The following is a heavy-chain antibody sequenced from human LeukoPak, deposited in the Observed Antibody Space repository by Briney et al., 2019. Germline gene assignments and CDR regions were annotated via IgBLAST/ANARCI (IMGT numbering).Heavy chain of an antibody. V-gene: IGHV3-74*01. CDR2: INSDGSTT. Sequence: GESLRLSCAASGFTLSSYWMHWVRQAPGKGLVWVSRINSDGSTTNCADSVKGRFTISRDNAKNTLYLQMDSLRAEDTAVYYCARGPGYSSSWYGTDLWGQGALVTVSS. CDR3: ARGPGYSSSWYGTDL. D-gene: IGHD6-13*01. CDR1: GFTLSSYW. J-gene: IGHJ5*02.